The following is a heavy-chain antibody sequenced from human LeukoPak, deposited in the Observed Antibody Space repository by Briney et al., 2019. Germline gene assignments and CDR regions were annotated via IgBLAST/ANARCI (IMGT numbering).Heavy chain of an antibody. Sequence: GGSLRLSCAASGFTFSTYNMNWVRQAPGKGLEWVSSISSSSSHTYYVDSVKGRFTISRDNTMNSLYLQMNSLRAEDTAVYYCTREAPHGYSGYDSRDYWGQGTLVTVSS. V-gene: IGHV3-21*01. CDR1: GFTFSTYN. CDR3: TREAPHGYSGYDSRDY. CDR2: ISSSSSHT. D-gene: IGHD5-12*01. J-gene: IGHJ4*02.